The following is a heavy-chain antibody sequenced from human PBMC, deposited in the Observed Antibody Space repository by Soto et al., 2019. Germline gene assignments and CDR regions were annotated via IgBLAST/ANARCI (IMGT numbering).Heavy chain of an antibody. Sequence: QINLIESGPKLVKPTQTLTLTCTFSGFSLSTSGAAVGWVRQPPGRALEWLALIYWDGDKRYNASLGNRLTITKDTSMNHVVLTLTNVDTADKATYYCAHRATMTIFGLIIDNGIWCDPWGQGTRVIVSS. CDR2: IYWDGDK. CDR3: AHRATMTIFGLIIDNGIWCDP. D-gene: IGHD3-3*01. V-gene: IGHV2-5*02. J-gene: IGHJ5*02. CDR1: GFSLSTSGAA.